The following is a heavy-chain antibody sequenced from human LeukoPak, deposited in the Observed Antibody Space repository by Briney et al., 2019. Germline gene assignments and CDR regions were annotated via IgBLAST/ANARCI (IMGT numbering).Heavy chain of an antibody. CDR3: AKTPGYCSSTNCYTGGNFDY. CDR2: ISGSGGST. D-gene: IGHD2-2*02. J-gene: IGHJ4*02. CDR1: GFTFSSYA. Sequence: GGSLRLSCAASGFTFSSYAMSWVRQAPGKGLEWVSAISGSGGSTYYADSVKGRFTISRDNSKNTLYLQMNSLRAEDTAVYYCAKTPGYCSSTNCYTGGNFDYWGQGTLVTVSS. V-gene: IGHV3-23*01.